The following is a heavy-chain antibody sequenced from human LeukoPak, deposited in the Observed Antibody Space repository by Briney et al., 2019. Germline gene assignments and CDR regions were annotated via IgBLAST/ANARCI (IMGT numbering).Heavy chain of an antibody. CDR3: ARQRGGQYEDGFDI. J-gene: IGHJ3*02. CDR1: GYTFSSSY. D-gene: IGHD2-8*01. Sequence: ASVKVSCKASGYTFSSSYMHWVRQAPGQGREGMVRINPSGGTTIYAQMFQGRVTMTRDTSTSTVYMELSSLKYEDTAVYYCARQRGGQYEDGFDIWGQRTMVTVSS. V-gene: IGHV1-46*01. CDR2: INPSGGTT.